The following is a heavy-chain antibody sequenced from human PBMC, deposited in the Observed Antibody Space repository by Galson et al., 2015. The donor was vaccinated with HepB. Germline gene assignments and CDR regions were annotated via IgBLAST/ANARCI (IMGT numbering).Heavy chain of an antibody. CDR2: INPSSGGT. D-gene: IGHD4-17*01. V-gene: IGHV1-2*02. Sequence: SVKVSCKASGYTFSGYYMHWVRQAPGQGLEWMGWINPSSGGTSYAQKFQGRVTMTRDTSISTAYMELSRLRSDDTAVYYCARDYGDHFDYWGQGTLVTVSS. CDR1: GYTFSGYY. CDR3: ARDYGDHFDY. J-gene: IGHJ4*02.